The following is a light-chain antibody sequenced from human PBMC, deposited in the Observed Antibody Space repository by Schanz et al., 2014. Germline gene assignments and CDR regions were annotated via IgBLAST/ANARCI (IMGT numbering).Light chain of an antibody. CDR2: GAS. CDR1: QSVSNSY. V-gene: IGKV3-20*01. CDR3: QQSYSLPF. J-gene: IGKJ2*01. Sequence: EIVLTQSPGTLSLSPGERATLSCRASQSVSNSYLAWYQQKPGQAPRLLIHGASSRATGIPDRFSGSGAGTDFTLTISRLEPEDFATYYCQQSYSLPFFGQGTKLEIK.